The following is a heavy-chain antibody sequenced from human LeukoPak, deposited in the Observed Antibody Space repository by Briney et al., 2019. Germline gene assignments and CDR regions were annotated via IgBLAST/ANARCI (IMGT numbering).Heavy chain of an antibody. CDR2: ISTKGSST. V-gene: IGHV3-64*02. CDR1: GFIFSNYA. J-gene: IGHJ4*02. CDR3: ARDRSGAFDY. D-gene: IGHD6-25*01. Sequence: GGSLRLSCAASGFIFSNYAMYWVRQAPGKGLESVAAISTKGSSTSYADSVKGRITISRDDSKNTLYLQMGSLTTDDMGVYFCARDRSGAFDYWGQGTLVTVSS.